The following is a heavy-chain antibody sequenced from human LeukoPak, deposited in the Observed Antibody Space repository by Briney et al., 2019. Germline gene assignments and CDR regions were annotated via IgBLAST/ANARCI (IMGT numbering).Heavy chain of an antibody. Sequence: ASVKVSCKASGYTFTAYYMHWGRQAAGQGLEWMGGINPNSGGTNYAQKFQGRVTMTRDTSIGTAYMELSRLRSDDTAVYYCAREASGSITSDWFDPWGQGTLVTVSS. V-gene: IGHV1-2*02. CDR2: INPNSGGT. D-gene: IGHD1-26*01. CDR3: AREASGSITSDWFDP. CDR1: GYTFTAYY. J-gene: IGHJ5*02.